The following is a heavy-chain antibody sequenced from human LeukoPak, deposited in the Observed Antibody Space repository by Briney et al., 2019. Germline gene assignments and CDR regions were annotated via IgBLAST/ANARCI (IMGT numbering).Heavy chain of an antibody. CDR1: GYTFTSYD. D-gene: IGHD6-19*01. J-gene: IGHJ6*02. Sequence: ASVKVSCKASGYTFTSYDINWVRQATGQGLEWMGWMNPNSGNTGYAQKFQGRVTMTRNTSIRTAYMELSSLRSEDTAVYYCASQYSSGWYFFGSGDYYYGMDVWGQGTTVTVSS. V-gene: IGHV1-8*01. CDR3: ASQYSSGWYFFGSGDYYYGMDV. CDR2: MNPNSGNT.